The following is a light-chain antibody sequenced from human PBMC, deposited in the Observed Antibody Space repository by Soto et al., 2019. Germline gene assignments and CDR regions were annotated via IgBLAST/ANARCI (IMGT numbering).Light chain of an antibody. CDR1: QSVTINY. Sequence: DIVLTQSPGTLSLSPGERATLSCRASQSVTINYLAWYQHKPGQATRLLIYGASSRATGIPDRFSGSGSGTDFTLTISRLEPEDFAVYYCHQYGSSPRGTFGQGTKVEIK. CDR3: HQYGSSPRGT. V-gene: IGKV3-20*01. J-gene: IGKJ1*01. CDR2: GAS.